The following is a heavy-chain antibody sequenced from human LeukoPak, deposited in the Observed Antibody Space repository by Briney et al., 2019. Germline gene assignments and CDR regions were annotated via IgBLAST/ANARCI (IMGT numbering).Heavy chain of an antibody. Sequence: GASVKVSCKASGCTFSSYGISWVRQAPGQGLEWMGWISAYNGDTNYAQKFQGRVTMTRDTSISTACMELSRLRSDDTAVYYCARVGGAVGAIDYWGQGTLVTVSS. CDR2: ISAYNGDT. CDR1: GCTFSSYG. D-gene: IGHD1-26*01. CDR3: ARVGGAVGAIDY. J-gene: IGHJ4*02. V-gene: IGHV1-18*01.